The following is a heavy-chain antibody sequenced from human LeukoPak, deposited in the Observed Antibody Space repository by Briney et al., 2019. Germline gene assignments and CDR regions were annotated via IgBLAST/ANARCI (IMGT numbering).Heavy chain of an antibody. CDR1: GGSISSCY. V-gene: IGHV4-4*07. CDR3: ARDGPTYYYGSGSPRWFDP. CDR2: IYTSGST. Sequence: PSETLSLTCTVSGGSISSCYWSWIRQPAGKGLEWIGRIYTSGSTNYNPSLKSRVTMSVDTSKNQFSLKLSSVTAADTAVYYCARDGPTYYYGSGSPRWFDPWGQGTLVTVSS. J-gene: IGHJ5*02. D-gene: IGHD3-10*01.